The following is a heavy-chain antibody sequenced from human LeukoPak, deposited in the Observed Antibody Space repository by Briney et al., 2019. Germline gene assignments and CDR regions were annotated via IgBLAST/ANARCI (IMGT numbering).Heavy chain of an antibody. J-gene: IGHJ6*03. Sequence: PGGSLRLSCAASGFTFSSYWMSWVRQAPGKGLEWVANIKQDGSEKYYVDSVKGRFTISRDNAKNSLYLQMNSLRAEDTAVYYCARRARVSGSYPQVGRYYYYMDVWGKGTTVTVSS. CDR3: ARRARVSGSYPQVGRYYYYMDV. D-gene: IGHD3-10*01. CDR1: GFTFSSYW. CDR2: IKQDGSEK. V-gene: IGHV3-7*01.